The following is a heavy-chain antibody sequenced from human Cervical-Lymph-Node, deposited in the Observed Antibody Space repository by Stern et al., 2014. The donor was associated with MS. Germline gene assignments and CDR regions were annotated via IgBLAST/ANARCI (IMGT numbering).Heavy chain of an antibody. Sequence: QLQLQESGPGLVKPSETLSLTCAVSGDSISSYTHYWAWIRQPPGKGLEWIGSVYYSGATYYNPSLKSRLTIPVDNPKNPSSLGLNSVTAADTAVYYCAKHACTGAACPFDLWGQGTLVTVSS. V-gene: IGHV4-39*01. CDR2: VYYSGAT. J-gene: IGHJ4*02. CDR1: GDSISSYTHY. CDR3: AKHACTGAACPFDL. D-gene: IGHD2-8*02.